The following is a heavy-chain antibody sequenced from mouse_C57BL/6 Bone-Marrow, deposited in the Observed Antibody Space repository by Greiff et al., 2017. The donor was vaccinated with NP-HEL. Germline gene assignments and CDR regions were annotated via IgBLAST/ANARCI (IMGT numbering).Heavy chain of an antibody. CDR3: APITTVVAPYWYFDV. CDR2: IDPANGNT. D-gene: IGHD1-1*01. J-gene: IGHJ1*03. CDR1: GFNIKNTY. V-gene: IGHV14-3*01. Sequence: EVQLQQSVAELVRPGASVKLSCTASGFNIKNTYMHWVKQRPEQGLEWIGRIDPANGNTKYAPKFQGKATITADTSPNTAYLQLSSLTSEDTAIYYCAPITTVVAPYWYFDVWGTGTTVTVSS.